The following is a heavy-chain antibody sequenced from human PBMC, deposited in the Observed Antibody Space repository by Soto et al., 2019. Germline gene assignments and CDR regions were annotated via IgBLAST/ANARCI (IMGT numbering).Heavy chain of an antibody. J-gene: IGHJ4*02. D-gene: IGHD3-10*01. V-gene: IGHV4-59*01. CDR2: IYYTGYT. CDR1: GGSISSYD. CDR3: ARVKWFGESGFDY. Sequence: PSETLSLTCTVSGGSISSYDWSWIRQSPGKGLEWIGYIYYTGYTNYNPSLKSRVTISVDTSKNQFSLNVSSVTAADTAVYYCARVKWFGESGFDYWGQGTLVTVSS.